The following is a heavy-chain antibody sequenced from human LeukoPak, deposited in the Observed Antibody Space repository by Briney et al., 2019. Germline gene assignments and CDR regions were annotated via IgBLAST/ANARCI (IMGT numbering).Heavy chain of an antibody. CDR1: GFTFSSFG. J-gene: IGHJ4*02. D-gene: IGHD5-18*01. V-gene: IGHV3-23*01. CDR3: AKRLGYNYGYFDY. Sequence: GGTLRLSCAASGFTFSSFGMSWVRQAPGKGLEWVSAISSTGGTAYYADSVKGRFTISRDNSKNTLYLQMDSLRAEDTAVYYCAKRLGYNYGYFDYWGQGILVTVSS. CDR2: ISSTGGTA.